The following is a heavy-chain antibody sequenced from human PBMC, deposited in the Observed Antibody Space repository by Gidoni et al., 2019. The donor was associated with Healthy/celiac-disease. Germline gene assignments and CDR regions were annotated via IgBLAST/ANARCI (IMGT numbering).Heavy chain of an antibody. J-gene: IGHJ5*02. D-gene: IGHD6-13*01. CDR2: ISYDGSNK. CDR3: AKDKGSSWYNWFDP. Sequence: QVQMVESGGGVVQPGRSLRLSCAASGFTFSSYGMHWVRQAPGKGLEWVAVISYDGSNKYYADSVKCLFTISRDNSKNTLYLQMNSLRAEDTAVYYCAKDKGSSWYNWFDPWGQGTLVTFSS. CDR1: GFTFSSYG. V-gene: IGHV3-30*18.